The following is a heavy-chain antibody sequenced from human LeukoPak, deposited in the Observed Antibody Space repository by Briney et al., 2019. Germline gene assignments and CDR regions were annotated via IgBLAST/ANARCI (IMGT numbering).Heavy chain of an antibody. CDR2: IYHSGST. D-gene: IGHD3-22*01. CDR3: ARDGRITMIVVVSDAFDI. Sequence: SETLSLTCTVSGGSISSGSYYWSWIRQPAGKGLEWIGSIYHSGSTYYNPSLKSRVTISVDTSKNQFSLKLSSVTAADTAVYYCARDGRITMIVVVSDAFDIWGQGTMVTVSS. CDR1: GGSISSGSYY. J-gene: IGHJ3*02. V-gene: IGHV4-39*07.